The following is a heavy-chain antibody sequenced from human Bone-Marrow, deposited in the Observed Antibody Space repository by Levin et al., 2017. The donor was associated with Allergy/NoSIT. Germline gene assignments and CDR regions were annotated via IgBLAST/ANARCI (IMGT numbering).Heavy chain of an antibody. J-gene: IGHJ4*02. CDR1: GYTFTSYG. V-gene: IGHV1-18*01. CDR3: ARDWAIVGATESGY. Sequence: ASVKVSCKASGYTFTSYGISWVRQAPGQGLEWMGWISAYNGNTNYAQKPQGRVTMTTDTSTSPAYMELRSLRSDDTAVYYCARDWAIVGATESGYWGQGTLVTVSS. D-gene: IGHD1-26*01. CDR2: ISAYNGNT.